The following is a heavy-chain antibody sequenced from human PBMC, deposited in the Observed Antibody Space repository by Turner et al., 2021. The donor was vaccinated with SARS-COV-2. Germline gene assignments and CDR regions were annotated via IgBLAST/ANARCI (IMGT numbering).Heavy chain of an antibody. D-gene: IGHD5-12*01. Sequence: QVQLQESGSGLVKRSETLSRTCTVSGGSISSYYWNWIRQLPGKGLEWIGYSYYIGSTNYNPSLKSRVTISVDMSKIQFSLKLSSVTAADTAVYYCASARWLRGEVDYWGQGTLVTVSS. CDR2: SYYIGST. CDR1: GGSISSYY. V-gene: IGHV4-59*01. J-gene: IGHJ4*02. CDR3: ASARWLRGEVDY.